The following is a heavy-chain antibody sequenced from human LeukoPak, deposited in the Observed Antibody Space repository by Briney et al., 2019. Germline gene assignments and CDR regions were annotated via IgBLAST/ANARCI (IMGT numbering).Heavy chain of an antibody. CDR1: GYTLTELS. CDR3: ATHCTNGVCYNFGVFDY. Sequence: ASVKVSCKVSGYTLTELSMHWVRQALGKGLEWMGGFDPEDGETIYAQKFQGRVTMTEDMSTDTAYMELSSLRSEDTAVYYCATHCTNGVCYNFGVFDYWGQGTLVTVSS. V-gene: IGHV1-24*01. CDR2: FDPEDGET. D-gene: IGHD2-8*01. J-gene: IGHJ4*02.